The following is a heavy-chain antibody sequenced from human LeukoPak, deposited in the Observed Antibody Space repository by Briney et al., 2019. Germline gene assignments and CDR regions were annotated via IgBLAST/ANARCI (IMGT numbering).Heavy chain of an antibody. CDR3: ATDRGAVARFLSY. Sequence: ASVKVSCKASGYTFTSYDINWVRQATGQGLEWMGWMNPDSGNTGYAQKFQGRVTITRNTSISTAYMELSSLRSEDTAVYYCATDRGAVARFLSYWGQGTLVTVSS. CDR2: MNPDSGNT. D-gene: IGHD6-19*01. J-gene: IGHJ4*02. V-gene: IGHV1-8*03. CDR1: GYTFTSYD.